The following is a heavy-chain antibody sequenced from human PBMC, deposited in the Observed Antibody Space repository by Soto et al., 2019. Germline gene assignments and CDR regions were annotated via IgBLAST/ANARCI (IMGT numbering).Heavy chain of an antibody. J-gene: IGHJ4*02. CDR2: IYYSGST. CDR1: GGSISSSSYY. Sequence: SETLSLTCTVSGGSISSSSYYWGWIRQPPGKGLEWIGSIYYSGSTYYNPSLKSRVTISVDTSKNQFSLKLSSVTAADTAVYYCAVFNQEFDYWGQGTLVTVSS. CDR3: AVFNQEFDY. V-gene: IGHV4-39*01.